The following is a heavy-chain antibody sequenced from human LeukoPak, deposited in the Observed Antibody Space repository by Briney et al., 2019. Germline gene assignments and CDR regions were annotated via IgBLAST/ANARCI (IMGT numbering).Heavy chain of an antibody. CDR3: AKEQGRKQIVVVNWFGP. D-gene: IGHD2-21*01. CDR2: ITGSGGST. CDR1: GFTFSSYS. J-gene: IGHJ5*02. V-gene: IGHV3-23*01. Sequence: GGSLRLSCAASGFTFSSYSMSWVRQAPGKGLEWVSTITGSGGSTYYADSVKGRLTISRDNSKNTLYLQMNSLRAEDTAVYYCAKEQGRKQIVVVNWFGPWGQGTLVTVSS.